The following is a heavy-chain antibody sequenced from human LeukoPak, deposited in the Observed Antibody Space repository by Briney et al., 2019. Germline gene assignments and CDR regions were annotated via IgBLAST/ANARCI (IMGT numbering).Heavy chain of an antibody. J-gene: IGHJ6*03. CDR3: ARNAAITGLYYMDV. V-gene: IGHV1-18*01. CDR1: GYTFTSYG. D-gene: IGHD1-20*01. CDR2: ISAYNGNT. Sequence: ASVKVSCKASGYTFTSYGISWVRQAPGQGLEWMGWISAYNGNTYYAQKFQGRVTMTTDTSTSTIFMELRSLTSDDTAVYYCARNAAITGLYYMDVWGKGTTVTISS.